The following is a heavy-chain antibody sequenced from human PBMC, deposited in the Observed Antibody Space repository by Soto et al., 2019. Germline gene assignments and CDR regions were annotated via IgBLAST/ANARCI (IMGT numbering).Heavy chain of an antibody. D-gene: IGHD3-16*02. V-gene: IGHV4-34*01. J-gene: IGHJ4*02. Sequence: PSGTLALTCAVYGGSLSGYYWTWIRQPPGKGLEWIGEINHSGSTNYNPSLKSRVTISVDTSKNQFSLKLSSVTAADTAVYYCARLHLGELSLYGPTYFDYWGQGTLVTVSS. CDR2: INHSGST. CDR3: ARLHLGELSLYGPTYFDY. CDR1: GGSLSGYY.